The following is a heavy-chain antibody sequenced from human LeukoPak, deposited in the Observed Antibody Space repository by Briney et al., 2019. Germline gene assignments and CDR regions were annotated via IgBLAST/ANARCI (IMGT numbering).Heavy chain of an antibody. CDR3: ARAILTGYYNWFDP. V-gene: IGHV1-69*13. D-gene: IGHD3-9*01. Sequence: SVKVSCEASGGTFSSYAISWVRQAPGQGLEWMGGIIPIFGTANYAQKFQGRVTITADESTSTDYMELSSLRSEDTAVYYCARAILTGYYNWFDPWGQGTLVTVSS. CDR1: GGTFSSYA. CDR2: IIPIFGTA. J-gene: IGHJ5*02.